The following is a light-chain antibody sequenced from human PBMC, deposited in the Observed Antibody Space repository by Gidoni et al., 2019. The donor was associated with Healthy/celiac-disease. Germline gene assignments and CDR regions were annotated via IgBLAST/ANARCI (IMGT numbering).Light chain of an antibody. CDR3: MRTLQPRT. CDR1: QSLLHTNGYNF. V-gene: IGKV2-28*01. J-gene: IGKJ1*01. CDR2: LAS. Sequence: DIVRNQSLLFLPVTPGEPASISCRTSQSLLHTNGYNFLDWYLQKPGQSPQLLLYLASNLASGVPGRFSSRGWGTDFTLKISRVEAEDVRVYYYMRTLQPRTFGQGTKVEIK.